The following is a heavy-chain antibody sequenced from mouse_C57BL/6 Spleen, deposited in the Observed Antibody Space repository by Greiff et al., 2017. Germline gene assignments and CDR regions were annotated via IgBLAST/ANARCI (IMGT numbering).Heavy chain of an antibody. CDR2: IDPEDGET. CDR1: GFNINDYY. V-gene: IGHV14-2*01. Sequence: VQLQQSGAELVHPGASVKLSCTASGFNINDYYMHWVKQRTEQGLEWIGRIDPEDGETKYAPTFQGTATITADTSSTTAYLQRSSLTSEDTAVYYCAMHVDLYLFAYWGQGTLVTVSA. CDR3: AMHVDLYLFAY. J-gene: IGHJ3*01.